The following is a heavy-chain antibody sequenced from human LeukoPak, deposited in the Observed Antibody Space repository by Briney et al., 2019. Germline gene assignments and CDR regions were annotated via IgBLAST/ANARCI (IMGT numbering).Heavy chain of an antibody. V-gene: IGHV3-66*01. CDR1: EFTVSSNY. CDR3: ARDGLDSSGPVAFDI. Sequence: GGSLRLSCVAFEFTVSSNYMSWVRQAPGKGLEWVSITHINGDTHYADSVKGRFTISRDNSKNTLYLQMNSLRSEDTAVYYCARDGLDSSGPVAFDIWGQGTMVTVSS. J-gene: IGHJ3*02. D-gene: IGHD3-22*01. CDR2: THINGDT.